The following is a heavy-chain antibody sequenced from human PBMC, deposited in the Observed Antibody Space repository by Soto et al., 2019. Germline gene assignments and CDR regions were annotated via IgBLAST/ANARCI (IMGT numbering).Heavy chain of an antibody. J-gene: IGHJ6*02. CDR2: IIPILGIA. D-gene: IGHD3-10*01. CDR3: ASLMSSGYYYGMDV. V-gene: IGHV1-69*02. CDR1: GGTFSSYT. Sequence: QVQLVQSGAEVKKPGSSVKVSCKASGGTFSSYTISWVRQAPGQGLEWMGRIIPILGIANYAQKFQGRVTIXAXKXPRTAYMERSSLRSEDTAVYYCASLMSSGYYYGMDVWGQGTTVTVSS.